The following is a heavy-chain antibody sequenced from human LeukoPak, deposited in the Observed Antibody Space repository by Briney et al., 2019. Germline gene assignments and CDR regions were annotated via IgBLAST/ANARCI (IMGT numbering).Heavy chain of an antibody. CDR1: GFTFSSYW. J-gene: IGHJ3*02. D-gene: IGHD3-22*01. V-gene: IGHV3-7*01. Sequence: PGGSLRLSCAASGFTFSSYWMSWVRQAPGKGLEWVANIKQDGSEKYYVDYVKGRFTISRDNAKNSLYLQMNSLRAEDTAVYYCARDRGPITMIVVPYDAFDIWGQGTMVTVSS. CDR2: IKQDGSEK. CDR3: ARDRGPITMIVVPYDAFDI.